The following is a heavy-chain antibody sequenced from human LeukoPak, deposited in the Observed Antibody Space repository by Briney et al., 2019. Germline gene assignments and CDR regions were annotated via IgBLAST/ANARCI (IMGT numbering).Heavy chain of an antibody. CDR3: ARLSFDCSSTSCYLARFDY. Sequence: SQTRSLTSTVSAGSISSYYWSCIRQPPEKGLEWIGYIYYIGSTNYNTSLKSRVTISVDTSKNQFSLKLSSVTAADTAVYYCARLSFDCSSTSCYLARFDYWGQGTLVTVSS. V-gene: IGHV4-59*01. D-gene: IGHD2-2*01. CDR2: IYYIGST. CDR1: AGSISSYY. J-gene: IGHJ4*02.